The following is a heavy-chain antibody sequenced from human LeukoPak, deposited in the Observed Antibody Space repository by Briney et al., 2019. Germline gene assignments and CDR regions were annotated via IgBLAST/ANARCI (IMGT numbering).Heavy chain of an antibody. V-gene: IGHV3-15*01. J-gene: IGHJ4*02. CDR3: TTDRRQTTRSQDY. CDR2: IKSKTDGGTT. Sequence: GGSLRLSCAASGFTFSNAWMSWVRQAPGKGLEWVGRIKSKTDGGTTDYAAPVKGRFTISRDDSKNTLYLQMNSLKTEDTAVYYCTTDRRQTTRSQDYWGQGTLVTVSS. D-gene: IGHD1-1*01. CDR1: GFTFSNAW.